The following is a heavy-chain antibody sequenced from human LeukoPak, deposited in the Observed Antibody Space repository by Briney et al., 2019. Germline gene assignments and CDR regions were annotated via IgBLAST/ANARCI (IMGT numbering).Heavy chain of an antibody. Sequence: PGGSLRPSCAASGFTFSNYFMHWVRQAPGKGLVWVSRITGDESSTTYADSVKGRFTISRDNAKNTLYLQMNSLRAEDTAVYYCARDLRVADIFDYWRQGIVVTVSS. J-gene: IGHJ4*02. D-gene: IGHD6-19*01. CDR1: GFTFSNYF. CDR3: ARDLRVADIFDY. V-gene: IGHV3-74*01. CDR2: ITGDESST.